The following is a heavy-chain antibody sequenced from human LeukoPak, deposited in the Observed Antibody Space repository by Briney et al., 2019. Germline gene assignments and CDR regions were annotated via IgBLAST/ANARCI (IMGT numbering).Heavy chain of an antibody. V-gene: IGHV3-21*04. D-gene: IGHD2-8*01. CDR2: ISRTSEST. CDR1: GFSFNTYS. Sequence: GGSLRLSCAASGFSFNTYSMTWVRQAPGKGLEWVSIISRTSESTFYADSVKGRFTISRDNAKNSLYLQMNSLRPDDTALYYCSTDPRLLIYWGHGTLVTVSS. J-gene: IGHJ4*01. CDR3: STDPRLLIY.